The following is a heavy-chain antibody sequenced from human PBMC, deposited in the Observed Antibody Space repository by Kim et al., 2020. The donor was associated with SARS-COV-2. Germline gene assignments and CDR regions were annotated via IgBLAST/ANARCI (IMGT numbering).Heavy chain of an antibody. Sequence: SETLSLTCAVYGGSFSGYYWSWIRQPPGKGLEWIGEINHSGSTNYNPSLKSRVTISVDTSKNQFSLKLSSVTAADTAVYYCARARGRVGYCSGGSCNEYFQHWGQGTLVTVSS. CDR2: INHSGST. CDR1: GGSFSGYY. D-gene: IGHD2-15*01. J-gene: IGHJ1*01. V-gene: IGHV4-34*01. CDR3: ARARGRVGYCSGGSCNEYFQH.